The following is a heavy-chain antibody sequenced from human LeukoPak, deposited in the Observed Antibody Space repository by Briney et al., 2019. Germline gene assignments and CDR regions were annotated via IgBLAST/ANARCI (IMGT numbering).Heavy chain of an antibody. Sequence: SETLSLTCTVSGGSISRYYWSWIRQLAGKGLEWIGRIYTSGSTNYNPSLKSRVSMSVDTSKNQFSLKLSSVTAEDTAIYYCARDSDSYGPDFDYWGQGTLVTVSS. V-gene: IGHV4-4*07. J-gene: IGHJ4*02. D-gene: IGHD5-18*01. CDR2: IYTSGST. CDR1: GGSISRYY. CDR3: ARDSDSYGPDFDY.